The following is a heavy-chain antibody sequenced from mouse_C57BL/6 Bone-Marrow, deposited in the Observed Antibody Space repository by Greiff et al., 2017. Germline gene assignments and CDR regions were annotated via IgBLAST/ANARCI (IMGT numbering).Heavy chain of an antibody. CDR3: VRSSIYYDYDVDY. D-gene: IGHD2-4*01. V-gene: IGHV1-62-3*01. CDR2: IDPNSGGT. Sequence: QVQLQQPGAELVKPGASVKLSCKASGYTFTSYWMHWVKQRPGRGLEWIGRIDPNSGGTNYNEKFKGKATLTADKSSSTAYMQLSSLTSEDSAVYFCVRSSIYYDYDVDYWGQGTTLTVSS. CDR1: GYTFTSYW. J-gene: IGHJ2*01.